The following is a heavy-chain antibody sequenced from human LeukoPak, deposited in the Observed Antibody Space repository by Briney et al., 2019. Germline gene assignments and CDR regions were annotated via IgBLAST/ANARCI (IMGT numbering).Heavy chain of an antibody. Sequence: PGDSLRLSCAASGFTFTKYWMTWVRQAPGKGLDWVGNIKQDGSDKNYMDSVKGRFTISRDNTKNSVYLQMSSLRAEDTAVYYCARVLEVVVPAAHHAFDYWGQGTLVTVSS. D-gene: IGHD2-2*01. CDR2: IKQDGSDK. CDR1: GFTFTKYW. J-gene: IGHJ4*02. V-gene: IGHV3-7*01. CDR3: ARVLEVVVPAAHHAFDY.